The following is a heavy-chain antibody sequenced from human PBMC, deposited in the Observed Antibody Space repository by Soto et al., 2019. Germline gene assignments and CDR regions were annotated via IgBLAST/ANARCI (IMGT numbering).Heavy chain of an antibody. CDR3: AKDSPYIAAAGVFDY. CDR2: ISYDGSNK. CDR1: GFTFSSYG. Sequence: GGSLRLSCAASGFTFSSYGMHWVRQAPGKGLEWVAVISYDGSNKYYADSVKGRFTISRDNSKNTLYLQMNSLRAEDTAVYYCAKDSPYIAAAGVFDYWGQGTLVTVSS. J-gene: IGHJ4*02. V-gene: IGHV3-30*18. D-gene: IGHD6-13*01.